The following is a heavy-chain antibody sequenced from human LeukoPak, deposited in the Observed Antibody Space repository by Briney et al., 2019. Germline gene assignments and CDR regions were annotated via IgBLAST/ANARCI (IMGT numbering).Heavy chain of an antibody. Sequence: GGSLRLSCAASGFTFSIYGMHWVRQAPGKGLEWVSVIYGGDTTYYADSVKGRFTISRDNSKNTLDLQMSSLRAEDTAVYYCARDYYDSSAYYSLAYWSQGTLVTVSS. CDR1: GFTFSIYG. J-gene: IGHJ4*02. CDR3: ARDYYDSSAYYSLAY. CDR2: IYGGDTT. D-gene: IGHD3-22*01. V-gene: IGHV3-66*01.